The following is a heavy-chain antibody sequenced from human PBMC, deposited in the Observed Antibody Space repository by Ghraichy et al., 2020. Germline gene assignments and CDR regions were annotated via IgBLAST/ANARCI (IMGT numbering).Heavy chain of an antibody. CDR1: GFTFSRHD. Sequence: GGSLRLSCAVSGFTFSRHDMSWVRQAPGKGLEWISYISSRSLTIFYADSVKGRFTISRDNAKNSVYLQMNTLRDEDTAVYYCARDLSSPYYGMDVWGQGTTVTVSS. CDR2: ISSRSLTI. V-gene: IGHV3-48*02. J-gene: IGHJ6*02. CDR3: ARDLSSPYYGMDV.